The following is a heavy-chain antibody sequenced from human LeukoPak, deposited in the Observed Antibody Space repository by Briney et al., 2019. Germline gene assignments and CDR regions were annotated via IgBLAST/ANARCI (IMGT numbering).Heavy chain of an antibody. Sequence: SETLSLTCTVSGGSISNYYWSWIRQPAGKGLEWIGRISNRGSTNYNPSLKSRVTISEDTSKNQFSLKLSSVTAADTAVYYCARDLYVYMDVWGKGTTVTVSS. V-gene: IGHV4-4*07. J-gene: IGHJ6*03. CDR2: ISNRGST. CDR3: ARDLYVYMDV. D-gene: IGHD3-16*01. CDR1: GGSISNYY.